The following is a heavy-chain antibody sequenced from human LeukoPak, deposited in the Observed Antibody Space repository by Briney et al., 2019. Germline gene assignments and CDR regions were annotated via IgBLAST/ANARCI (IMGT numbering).Heavy chain of an antibody. CDR3: ARDFGPVPYRNGYYYYMDV. CDR1: GFTFGDYA. J-gene: IGHJ6*03. V-gene: IGHV3-9*01. D-gene: IGHD3-16*01. Sequence: GGSLRLSCAASGFTFGDYAMHWVRQAPGQGLEWVSGINWNSGDINYADSVKGRFTISRDNSKSTLYLQMNSLRAEDTAVYYCARDFGPVPYRNGYYYYMDVWGKGTTVTVSS. CDR2: INWNSGDI.